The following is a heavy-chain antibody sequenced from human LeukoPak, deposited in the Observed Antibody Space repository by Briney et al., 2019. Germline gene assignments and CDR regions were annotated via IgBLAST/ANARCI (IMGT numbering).Heavy chain of an antibody. J-gene: IGHJ6*02. CDR2: IWYDGSNK. CDR3: ARAPQYQLMDV. Sequence: GRSLRLSCAASGFTFSSYGMHWVRQAPGKGLEWVAVIWYDGSNKYYADSVKGRFTISRDNSKNTLYLQMNSLRAEDTAVYYCARAPQYQLMDVRGQGTTVTVSS. V-gene: IGHV3-33*01. D-gene: IGHD2-2*01. CDR1: GFTFSSYG.